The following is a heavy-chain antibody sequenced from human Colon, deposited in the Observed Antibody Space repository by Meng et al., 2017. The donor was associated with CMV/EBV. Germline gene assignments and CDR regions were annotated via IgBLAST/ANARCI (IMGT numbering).Heavy chain of an antibody. CDR3: TRNPYCTSNSCYGADY. V-gene: IGHV3-49*04. CDR2: IRNKAYGETT. J-gene: IGHJ4*02. Sequence: GESLKISCTTSGFTFGDYAMGWVRQAPGKGLEWVGSIRNKAYGETTEYAAPVKGRFTISREDSKSIAYLQMNSLRTEDTAVYYCTRNPYCTSNSCYGADYWGQGTLVTVSS. CDR1: GFTFGDYA. D-gene: IGHD2-2*01.